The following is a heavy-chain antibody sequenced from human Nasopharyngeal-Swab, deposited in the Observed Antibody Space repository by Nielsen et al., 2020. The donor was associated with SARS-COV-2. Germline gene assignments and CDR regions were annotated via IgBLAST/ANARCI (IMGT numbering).Heavy chain of an antibody. Sequence: GGSLRLSCTGAAYSFTRDWNGLVRDMRGKGLEWMGLINPGDSDTRYSPSFQGQVTITASKSISTSYLQWSSLKASDPAMYYCAMLSFFLTSCYFTFDPWGQGTLVTVSS. CDR2: INPGDSDT. V-gene: IGHV5-51*01. D-gene: IGHD2-2*01. CDR1: AYSFTRDW. J-gene: IGHJ5*02. CDR3: AMLSFFLTSCYFTFDP.